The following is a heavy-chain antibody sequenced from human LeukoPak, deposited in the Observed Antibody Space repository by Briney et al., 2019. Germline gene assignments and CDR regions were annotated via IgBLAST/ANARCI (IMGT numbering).Heavy chain of an antibody. CDR2: INPNSGGT. J-gene: IGHJ4*02. Sequence: GASVKVSCKAAGYTFTSYYMHWVRQAPGQGREGRGWINPNSGGTNYAQKFQGRVTMTRDTSISTAYMELSRLRSDDTAVYYCARGARSDSSGYYPYYFDYWGQGTLVTVSS. CDR3: ARGARSDSSGYYPYYFDY. V-gene: IGHV1-2*02. CDR1: GYTFTSYY. D-gene: IGHD3-22*01.